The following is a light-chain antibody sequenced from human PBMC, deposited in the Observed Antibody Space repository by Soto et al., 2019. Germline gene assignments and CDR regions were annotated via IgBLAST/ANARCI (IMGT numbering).Light chain of an antibody. CDR3: QQSYSTTWT. Sequence: EIVLTQSPATLSLSPGERATLSCRASQSVRSYLAWYQQKPGQAPRLLIYEASNRATGIPARFSGSGSETDFTLTISSLQPEDFATYSCQQSYSTTWTFGQGTKVDIK. CDR2: EAS. CDR1: QSVRSY. V-gene: IGKV3-11*01. J-gene: IGKJ1*01.